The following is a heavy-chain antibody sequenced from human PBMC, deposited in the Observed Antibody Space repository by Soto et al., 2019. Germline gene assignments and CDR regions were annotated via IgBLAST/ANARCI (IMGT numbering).Heavy chain of an antibody. J-gene: IGHJ6*02. D-gene: IGHD1-20*01. CDR2: ISSSSSTI. CDR1: GFTFSSYS. V-gene: IGHV3-48*01. CDR3: AKAGITGTYYYYGMDV. Sequence: PGGSLRLSCAASGFTFSSYSMNWVRQAPGKGLEWVSYISSSSSTIYYADSVKGRFTISRDNAKNSLYLQMNSLRAEDTAVYYCAKAGITGTYYYYGMDVWGQGTTVTVSS.